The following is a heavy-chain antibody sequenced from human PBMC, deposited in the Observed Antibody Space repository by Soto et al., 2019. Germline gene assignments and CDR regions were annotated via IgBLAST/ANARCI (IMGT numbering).Heavy chain of an antibody. J-gene: IGHJ3*01. CDR2: IFHSGDT. V-gene: IGHV4-4*02. D-gene: IGHD6-19*01. CDR1: GDSISNSRW. Sequence: QVQLQESGPGLVKPSGTLSLTCAVSGDSISNSRWWTWVRQPPGKGLEWIGDIFHSGDTNYNPSLKSRVFISVDKSQNPCSLKVSSVTAADTAVYYCAYSTGWYRHDVWGQGTLVTVSS. CDR3: AYSTGWYRHDV.